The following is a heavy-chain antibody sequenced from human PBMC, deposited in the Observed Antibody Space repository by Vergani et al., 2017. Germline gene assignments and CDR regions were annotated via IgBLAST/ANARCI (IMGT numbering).Heavy chain of an antibody. CDR2: IYYSGST. D-gene: IGHD1-26*01. J-gene: IGHJ4*02. Sequence: QLQLQESGPGLVKPSATLSLTCSVSGASIRSSNYYWGWIRQPPGKGLEWIASIYYSGSTYYNPSLKSRVTISVDTSKNQFSLKLSSVTAADTAVYYCARGSFREYYFDYWGQGTLVTVSS. CDR1: GASIRSSNYY. CDR3: ARGSFREYYFDY. V-gene: IGHV4-39*07.